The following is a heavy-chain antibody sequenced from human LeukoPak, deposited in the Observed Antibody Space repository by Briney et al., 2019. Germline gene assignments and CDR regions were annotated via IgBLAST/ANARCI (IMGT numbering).Heavy chain of an antibody. Sequence: GGSLRLSCAASGFTFSSYAMSWVRQAPGKGLEWGSAISGSGGSTYYADSVKGRFTISRDNSKNTLYLQMNSLRAEDTAVYYCAKAVSLEWLVDYWGQGTLVTVSS. V-gene: IGHV3-23*01. D-gene: IGHD6-19*01. CDR2: ISGSGGST. CDR3: AKAVSLEWLVDY. CDR1: GFTFSSYA. J-gene: IGHJ4*02.